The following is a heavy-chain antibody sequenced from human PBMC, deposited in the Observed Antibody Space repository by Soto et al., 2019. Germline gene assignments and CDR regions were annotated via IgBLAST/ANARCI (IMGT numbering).Heavy chain of an antibody. J-gene: IGHJ4*02. D-gene: IGHD3-22*01. CDR1: GFTFSSYA. CDR3: ARDAQAVITVDQYYFDY. Sequence: GGSLRLSCAASGFTFSSYAMHWVRQAPGKGLEWVAVISYDGSNKYYADSVKGRFTISRDNSKNTLYLQMNSLRAEDTAVYYCARDAQAVITVDQYYFDYWGQGTLVTVSS. V-gene: IGHV3-30-3*01. CDR2: ISYDGSNK.